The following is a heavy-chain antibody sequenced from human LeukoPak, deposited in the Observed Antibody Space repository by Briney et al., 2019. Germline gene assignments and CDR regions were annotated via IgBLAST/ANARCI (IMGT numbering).Heavy chain of an antibody. J-gene: IGHJ6*03. D-gene: IGHD3-10*01. CDR2: INPNSGGT. V-gene: IGHV1-2*02. Sequence: ASVKVSCKTSGYTFTGYYMHWVRQAPGQGLEWMGWINPNSGGTNYAQKFQGRVTMTRATSTTTAYTELTSLRSDDTAVYYCARMVEKRAGRFYHYYMDVWGKGTTVIVSS. CDR1: GYTFTGYY. CDR3: ARMVEKRAGRFYHYYMDV.